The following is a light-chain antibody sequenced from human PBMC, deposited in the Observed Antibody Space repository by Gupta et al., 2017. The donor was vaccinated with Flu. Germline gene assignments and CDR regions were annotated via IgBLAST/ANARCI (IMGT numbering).Light chain of an antibody. J-gene: IGLJ3*02. Sequence: DQQHPVKAPKLIIFELTQRPSGVSTRFSGPKSDNTASLPISGLQSEDEANYYCCSYAGSASWMFGGGTKLTVL. V-gene: IGLV2-23*02. CDR2: ELT. CDR3: CSYAGSASWM.